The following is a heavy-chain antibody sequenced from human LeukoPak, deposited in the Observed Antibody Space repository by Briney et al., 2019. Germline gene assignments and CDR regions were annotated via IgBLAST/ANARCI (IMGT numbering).Heavy chain of an antibody. Sequence: GESLKISCKGSGYSFTSYWIGWVRQMPGKGLEWMGIIYPGDSDTRYSPSFQCQVTISADKSISTAYLQWSSLEASDTAMYYCARRYYYGSGSYYMEFWGQGTLVTVSS. CDR1: GYSFTSYW. V-gene: IGHV5-51*01. CDR3: ARRYYYGSGSYYMEF. J-gene: IGHJ4*02. CDR2: IYPGDSDT. D-gene: IGHD3-10*01.